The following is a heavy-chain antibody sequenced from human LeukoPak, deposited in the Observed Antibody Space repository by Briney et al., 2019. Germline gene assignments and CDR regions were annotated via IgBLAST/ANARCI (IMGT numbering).Heavy chain of an antibody. D-gene: IGHD3-22*01. CDR3: ARDQGYYYDSTGYVFDS. J-gene: IGHJ4*02. CDR1: GYTFTNYG. CDR2: INVYNGKT. V-gene: IGHV1-18*01. Sequence: ASVKVSCKASGYTFTNYGISWVRQAPGQGLERMAWINVYNGKTYYAQNFQGRVTMTTDTSTSSAYMELGNLRSDDTAVYYCARDQGYYYDSTGYVFDSWGQGTLVTVSS.